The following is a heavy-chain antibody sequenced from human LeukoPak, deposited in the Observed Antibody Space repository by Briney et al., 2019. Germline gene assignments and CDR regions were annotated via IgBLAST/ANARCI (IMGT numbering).Heavy chain of an antibody. CDR3: ARSRITMVRGVIIPPPHWFDP. Sequence: PSETLSLTCTVSGGSISSYYWSWIRQPPGKGLEWIGYIYYSGSTNYNPSLKSRVTISVDTSKNQFSLKLSSVTAADTAVYYCARSRITMVRGVIIPPPHWFDPWGQGTLVTVSS. CDR1: GGSISSYY. CDR2: IYYSGST. V-gene: IGHV4-59*12. D-gene: IGHD3-10*01. J-gene: IGHJ5*02.